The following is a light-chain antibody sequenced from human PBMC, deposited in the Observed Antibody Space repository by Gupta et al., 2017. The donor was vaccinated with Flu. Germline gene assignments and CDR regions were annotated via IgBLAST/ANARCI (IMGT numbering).Light chain of an antibody. V-gene: IGKV3-11*01. CDR1: QSVSSY. J-gene: IGKJ3*01. CDR3: QQRSNWIG. CDR2: DAS. Sequence: EIVLTQSPATLSLSPGERATLSCRASQSVSSYLAWYQQKPGQAPRLLIYDASNRATGIPARFSGSGSGTDFTLTSSSLEPEDFAVYYGQQRSNWIGFGPGTKVDIK.